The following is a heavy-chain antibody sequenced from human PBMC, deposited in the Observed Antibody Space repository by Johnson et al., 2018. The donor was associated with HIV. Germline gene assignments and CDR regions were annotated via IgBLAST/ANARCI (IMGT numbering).Heavy chain of an antibody. V-gene: IGHV3-7*01. D-gene: IGHD5-18*01. CDR1: GFTFSSYW. CDR2: IKQDGSEE. Sequence: VQLVESGGGLVQPGGSLRLSCAASGFTFSSYWMSWVRQATGKGLAWVANIKQDGSEEYYVDSVKGRFTISRDNAKNSLYLQMNSLSAEDTAVYYCAKGRSPRIQLRTWAFDIWGQGTMVIVSS. CDR3: AKGRSPRIQLRTWAFDI. J-gene: IGHJ3*02.